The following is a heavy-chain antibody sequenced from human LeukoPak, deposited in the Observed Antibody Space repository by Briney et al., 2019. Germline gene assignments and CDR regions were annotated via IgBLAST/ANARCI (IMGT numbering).Heavy chain of an antibody. CDR2: ISAYNGNT. V-gene: IGHV1-18*01. CDR1: GYTFTSYG. J-gene: IGHJ5*02. CDR3: AREVTAAAYNWFDP. D-gene: IGHD6-13*01. Sequence: ASVKVSCTASGYTFTSYGISWVRQAPGQGLEWMGWISAYNGNTNYAQKLQGRVTMTTDTSTSTAYMELRSLRSDDTAVYYCAREVTAAAYNWFDPWGQGTLVTVSS.